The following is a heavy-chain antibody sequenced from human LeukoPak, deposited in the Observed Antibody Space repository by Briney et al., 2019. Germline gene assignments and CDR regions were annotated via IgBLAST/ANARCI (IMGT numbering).Heavy chain of an antibody. CDR1: GGSISSGGYY. D-gene: IGHD7-27*01. CDR3: ASRKLGNDY. V-gene: IGHV4-61*08. Sequence: PSETLSLTCSVSGGSISSGGYYWSWIRQSPGKGLEWIGYIYYTGTSYNPSLKSRVTISADTSKNQFSLKLISVTAADTAVYYCASRKLGNDYWGQGTLVTVSS. CDR2: IYYTGT. J-gene: IGHJ4*02.